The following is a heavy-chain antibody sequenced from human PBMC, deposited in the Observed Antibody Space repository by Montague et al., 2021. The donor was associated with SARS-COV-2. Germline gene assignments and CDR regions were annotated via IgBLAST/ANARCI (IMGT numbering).Heavy chain of an antibody. J-gene: IGHJ4*02. V-gene: IGHV3-43*02. Sequence: SLRLSCAASGFTFDDYAMHWVRQAPGKGLEWVSLISGDGGSTYYADSVKGRFTISRDNSKNSLYLQMNSLRTEDTALYYCAKDIVRDYYDSSGYYGGSVDYWGQGALLTVSS. CDR2: ISGDGGST. CDR3: AKDIVRDYYDSSGYYGGSVDY. CDR1: GFTFDDYA. D-gene: IGHD3-22*01.